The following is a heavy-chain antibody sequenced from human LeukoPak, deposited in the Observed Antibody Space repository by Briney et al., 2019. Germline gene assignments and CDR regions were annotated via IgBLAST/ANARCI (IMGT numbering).Heavy chain of an antibody. CDR2: ISPYSGHT. D-gene: IGHD1-26*01. Sequence: SVTVSCKPSAYTFTSYGVTWVRQAPGQGREWMGWISPYSGHTQYSKKTQGRASITTDTSTRTAYMELSRLTSADTGVYYCAGEVGGRAGGPKDFWGQGGLVSVSS. CDR1: AYTFTSYG. J-gene: IGHJ4*02. V-gene: IGHV1-18*01. CDR3: AGEVGGRAGGPKDF.